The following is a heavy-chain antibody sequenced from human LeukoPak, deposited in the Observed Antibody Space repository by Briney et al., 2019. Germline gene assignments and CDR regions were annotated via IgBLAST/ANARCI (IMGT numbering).Heavy chain of an antibody. J-gene: IGHJ5*02. CDR2: IYTSGST. Sequence: SETLSLTCTVSGDSISSFYWSWIRQPAGKGLEWIGRIYTSGSTNYNPSLKSRVTMSVDTSKNQFSLKLSSVTAADTAVYYCARGQFPNWFDPWGQGTLVTVSS. CDR1: GDSISSFY. D-gene: IGHD5-24*01. V-gene: IGHV4-4*07. CDR3: ARGQFPNWFDP.